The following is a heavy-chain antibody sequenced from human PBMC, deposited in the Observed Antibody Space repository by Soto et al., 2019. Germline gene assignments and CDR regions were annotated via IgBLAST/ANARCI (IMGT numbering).Heavy chain of an antibody. D-gene: IGHD2-15*01. CDR2: IKSKTDGGTT. V-gene: IGHV3-15*01. Sequence: GGSLRLSCAASGFTFSNAWMSWVRQAPGKGLEWVGRIKSKTDGGTTDYAAPVKGRFTISRDDSKNTLYLQMNSLKTEDTAVYYGTTVVVVVAAIDYWGQGTLVTVSS. J-gene: IGHJ4*02. CDR3: TTVVVVVAAIDY. CDR1: GFTFSNAW.